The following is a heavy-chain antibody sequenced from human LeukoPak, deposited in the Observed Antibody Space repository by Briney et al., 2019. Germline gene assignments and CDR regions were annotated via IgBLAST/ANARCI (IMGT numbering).Heavy chain of an antibody. D-gene: IGHD3-9*01. Sequence: ASVKVSCKASGYTFTGYYMHWVRQAPGQGLEWMGWINPNSGGTNYAQKFQGRVTMTRDTSISTAYMELSRLRSDDTAVYYCARYILTDYYHYGMDVWGQGTTVTVSS. J-gene: IGHJ6*02. CDR1: GYTFTGYY. CDR2: INPNSGGT. V-gene: IGHV1-2*02. CDR3: ARYILTDYYHYGMDV.